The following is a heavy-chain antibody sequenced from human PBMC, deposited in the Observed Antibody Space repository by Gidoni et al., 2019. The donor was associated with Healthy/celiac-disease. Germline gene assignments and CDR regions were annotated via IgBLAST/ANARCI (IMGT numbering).Heavy chain of an antibody. J-gene: IGHJ4*02. Sequence: QAQLVQSGAELTKPAASVKVSCGASGYTFTGYYVHWVRQAPGQGLEWMGWINPNNGGTHYAQKFQGRVTMTRDTSISTAFMDLSRLRSDDTAVYYCARAMGYYDSRTHYGLGYWGQGSLVTVSS. CDR2: INPNNGGT. CDR1: GYTFTGYY. V-gene: IGHV1-2*02. CDR3: ARAMGYYDSRTHYGLGY. D-gene: IGHD3-22*01.